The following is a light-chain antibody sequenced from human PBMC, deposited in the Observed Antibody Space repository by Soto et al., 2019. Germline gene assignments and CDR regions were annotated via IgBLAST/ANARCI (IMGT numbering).Light chain of an antibody. CDR1: QTISSW. V-gene: IGKV1-5*03. CDR3: QQVNSYPQT. Sequence: DIQMTQSPSTLSGSVGDRVTITCRASQTISSWLAWYQQKPGKAPKLLIYKASTLKSGVPSRFSGSRSGTDFTLTISSLQPEDFATYYCQQVNSYPQTFGQGTRLEI. J-gene: IGKJ5*01. CDR2: KAS.